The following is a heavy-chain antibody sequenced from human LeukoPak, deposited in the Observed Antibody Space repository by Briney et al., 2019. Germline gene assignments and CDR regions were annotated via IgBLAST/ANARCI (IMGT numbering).Heavy chain of an antibody. V-gene: IGHV4-4*07. J-gene: IGHJ3*02. Sequence: SETLSLTCTVSGGSISSYYWSWIRQFAGKGLECIGRYSTSGSTNYNPSLKSRVTMSLDTSKNQFSLTLSSVTAADTAVYYCATYPYHNSAYGWVAFDIWGQGTMVTVSS. D-gene: IGHD3-22*01. CDR3: ATYPYHNSAYGWVAFDI. CDR1: GGSISSYY. CDR2: YSTSGST.